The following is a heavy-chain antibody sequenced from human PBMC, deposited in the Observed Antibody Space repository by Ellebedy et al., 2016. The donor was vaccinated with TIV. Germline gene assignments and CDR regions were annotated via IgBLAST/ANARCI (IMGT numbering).Heavy chain of an antibody. Sequence: AASVTVSCKASGYTFTSYDINWVRQATGQGLEWMGWMNPNSGNTGYAQKFQGRVTITRNTSISTAYMELSRLRSEDTAVYYCARGRVTMVRGGHYGMDVWGQGTTVTVSS. D-gene: IGHD3-10*01. V-gene: IGHV1-8*03. CDR3: ARGRVTMVRGGHYGMDV. CDR1: GYTFTSYD. J-gene: IGHJ6*02. CDR2: MNPNSGNT.